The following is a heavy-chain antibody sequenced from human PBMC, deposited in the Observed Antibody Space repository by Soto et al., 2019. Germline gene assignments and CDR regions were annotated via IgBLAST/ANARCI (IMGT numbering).Heavy chain of an antibody. Sequence: GGSLRLSCAASGFTFSAYSMNWVRQAPGKGLEWVSFITGSSSTIYYADSVKGRFTTSRDNAKNSLYLQMNSLRAEDTAVYHCARVDCSSSSCLYYYMDVWGKGTTVTVSS. D-gene: IGHD2-2*01. CDR3: ARVDCSSSSCLYYYMDV. V-gene: IGHV3-48*01. J-gene: IGHJ6*03. CDR1: GFTFSAYS. CDR2: ITGSSSTI.